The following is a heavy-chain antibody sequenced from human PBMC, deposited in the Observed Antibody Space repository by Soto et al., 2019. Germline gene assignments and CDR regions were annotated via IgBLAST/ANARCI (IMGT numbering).Heavy chain of an antibody. CDR1: GASITSSHW. CDR3: ARIAIVPAALDP. J-gene: IGHJ5*02. V-gene: IGHV4-4*02. D-gene: IGHD2-2*01. CDR2: VYHSGSA. Sequence: SETLSLTCDVSGASITSSHWWCWLRQSPGKGLEWIGEVYHSGSANYNPSLKSRVSMSVDKSKNQFSLRLSSVTAADTALYYCARIAIVPAALDPWGQGMLVTVS.